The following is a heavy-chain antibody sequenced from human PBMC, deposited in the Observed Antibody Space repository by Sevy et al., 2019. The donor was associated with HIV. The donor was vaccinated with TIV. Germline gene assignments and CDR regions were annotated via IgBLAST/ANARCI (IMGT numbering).Heavy chain of an antibody. V-gene: IGHV3-30-3*01. CDR3: AREGYSNYFDY. J-gene: IGHJ4*02. Sequence: GGSLRLSCAASGFTFSSYAMHWVRQAPGKGLEWVAVISYDGSNKYYADSVKGRFTISRDNSKNTLYLQMNSLRAEDTAVYYCAREGYSNYFDYSGQGTLVTVSS. CDR1: GFTFSSYA. CDR2: ISYDGSNK. D-gene: IGHD4-4*01.